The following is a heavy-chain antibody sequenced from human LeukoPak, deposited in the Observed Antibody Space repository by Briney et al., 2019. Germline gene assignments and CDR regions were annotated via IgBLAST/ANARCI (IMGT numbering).Heavy chain of an antibody. CDR1: GYTFTSYA. CDR2: INTGNGNT. J-gene: IGHJ6*03. CDR3: ARDDCYDSSGYSYYYYYMDV. D-gene: IGHD3-22*01. Sequence: GASVKVSCKASGYTFTSYAIHWVRQAPGQRLEWMGWINTGNGNTKYSQEFQGRVTVTSDTSASTAYMELRSLRSDDTAVHYCARDDCYDSSGYSYYYYYMDVWGKGTTVTISS. V-gene: IGHV1-3*04.